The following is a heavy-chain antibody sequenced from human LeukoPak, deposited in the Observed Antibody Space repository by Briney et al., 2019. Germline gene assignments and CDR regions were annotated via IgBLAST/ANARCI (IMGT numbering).Heavy chain of an antibody. D-gene: IGHD6-13*01. CDR3: ATDSPGIAAAGRVY. J-gene: IGHJ4*02. V-gene: IGHV3-66*02. CDR2: IYSGGRT. CDR1: GFTVSSNY. Sequence: GGSLRLSCAASGFTVSSNYTGWVRQAPGKGMEWVLVIYSGGRTYYADPVKGRFTISRANSKNTLYLQMHSLRAEDTAVYYCATDSPGIAAAGRVYWRRGTLVTVPS.